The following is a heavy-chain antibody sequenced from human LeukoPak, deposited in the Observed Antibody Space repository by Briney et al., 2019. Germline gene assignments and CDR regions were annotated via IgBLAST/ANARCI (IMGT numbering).Heavy chain of an antibody. V-gene: IGHV3-30-3*01. J-gene: IGHJ4*02. D-gene: IGHD2-2*01. CDR2: ISYDGSNK. Sequence: PGGSLRLSCAASGFTFSSYAMHWVRQAPGKGLEWVAVISYDGSNKYYADSVKGRFTISRDNSKNTLYLQMNSLRAEDTAVYYCARDGRGFLSIVVVPGPYFDYWGQGTLVIVSS. CDR1: GFTFSSYA. CDR3: ARDGRGFLSIVVVPGPYFDY.